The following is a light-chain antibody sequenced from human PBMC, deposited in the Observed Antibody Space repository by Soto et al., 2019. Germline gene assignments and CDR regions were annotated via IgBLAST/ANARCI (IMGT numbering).Light chain of an antibody. CDR2: GAS. Sequence: DIQMTQSPSTLTESVGGRVTITCRASQSVGTWVAWYQQKPGKAPKLLIYGASNLESGVPSRFSGSGSGTEFTLTISSLQPDDFATYYCQQYNNYQWTFGQGTKVDIK. J-gene: IGKJ1*01. CDR3: QQYNNYQWT. CDR1: QSVGTW. V-gene: IGKV1-5*01.